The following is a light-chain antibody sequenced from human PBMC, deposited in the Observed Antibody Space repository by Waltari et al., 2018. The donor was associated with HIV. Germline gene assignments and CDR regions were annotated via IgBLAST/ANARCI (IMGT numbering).Light chain of an antibody. J-gene: IGLJ1*01. CDR1: SSDVGTYNY. CDR2: EVN. V-gene: IGLV2-8*01. CDR3: SSYVGNNIYV. Sequence: QSALTQPPSASGSPGQSVTISCIGTSSDVGTYNYVSWYHHHPGRAPKLMIFEVNQRAQGVPDRFSASRSGNTAYLTVSGLQPEDEADYYCSSYVGNNIYVFGTWTKVTGL.